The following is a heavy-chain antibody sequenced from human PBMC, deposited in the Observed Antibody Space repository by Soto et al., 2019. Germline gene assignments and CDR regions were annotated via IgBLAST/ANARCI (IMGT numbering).Heavy chain of an antibody. CDR2: INPNSGGT. CDR3: AREWYSSSSGPYYYYGMDV. Sequence: GKVSCNASGYTFTGYYMHWVRHAPGQGLEWMGWINPNSGGTNYAQKFQGRVTMTRDTSISTAYMELSRLRSDDTAVYYCAREWYSSSSGPYYYYGMDVWGQGTTVTVSS. J-gene: IGHJ6*02. V-gene: IGHV1-2*02. CDR1: GYTFTGYY. D-gene: IGHD6-6*01.